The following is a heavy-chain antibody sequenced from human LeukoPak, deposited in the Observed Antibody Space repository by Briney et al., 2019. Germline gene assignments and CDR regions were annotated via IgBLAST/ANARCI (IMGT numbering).Heavy chain of an antibody. D-gene: IGHD5-18*01. CDR2: INHSGST. V-gene: IGHV4-34*01. Sequence: SETLSLTCAVYGGSFSGFYWSWIRQPPGKGLEWIGEINHSGSTNYNPSLKSRVTISVDTSKNQFSLKLSSVTAADTAVYYCARVSGGYSYGTAFDCWGQGTLVTVSS. CDR3: ARVSGGYSYGTAFDC. J-gene: IGHJ4*02. CDR1: GGSFSGFY.